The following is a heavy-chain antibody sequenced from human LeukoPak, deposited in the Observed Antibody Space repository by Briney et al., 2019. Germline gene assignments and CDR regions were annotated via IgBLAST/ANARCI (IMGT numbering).Heavy chain of an antibody. Sequence: GGSLRLSCAASGFTVSSNYMSWVRQAPGKGLEWVSVIYSGGSTYYADSVKGRFTISRDNSKNTLYLQMNSLRAEDTAVYYCARAQYYYDSSGYPRAFDIWGQGTMVTVSS. V-gene: IGHV3-53*01. D-gene: IGHD3-22*01. J-gene: IGHJ3*02. CDR2: IYSGGST. CDR3: ARAQYYYDSSGYPRAFDI. CDR1: GFTVSSNY.